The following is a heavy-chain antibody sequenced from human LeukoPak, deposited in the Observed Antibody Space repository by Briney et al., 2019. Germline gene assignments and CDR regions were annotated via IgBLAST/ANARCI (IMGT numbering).Heavy chain of an antibody. CDR1: GGSFSGYY. V-gene: IGHV4-59*01. D-gene: IGHD2-21*01. Sequence: SETLSLTCAVYGGSFSGYYWSWIRQPPGKGLEWIGYIYYSGSTNYNPSLKSRVTISVDTSKNQFSLKLSSVTAADTAVYYCARGVVIAPQTFDYWGQGTRVTVSS. CDR3: ARGVVIAPQTFDY. CDR2: IYYSGST. J-gene: IGHJ4*02.